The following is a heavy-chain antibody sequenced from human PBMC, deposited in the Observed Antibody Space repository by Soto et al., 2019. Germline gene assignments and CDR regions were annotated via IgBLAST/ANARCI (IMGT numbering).Heavy chain of an antibody. V-gene: IGHV4-34*01. Sequence: SETLSLTCAVYGVSFNSYFCNWVRQPPGKGLEWIGEATPYGRSNYNPSLKSRVTISKDTSKNQFSLKLSSVTAADTAVYYCATHPPRITMVRGAIDYWGQGTLVTVSS. CDR2: ATPYGRS. D-gene: IGHD3-10*01. CDR3: ATHPPRITMVRGAIDY. CDR1: GVSFNSYF. J-gene: IGHJ4*02.